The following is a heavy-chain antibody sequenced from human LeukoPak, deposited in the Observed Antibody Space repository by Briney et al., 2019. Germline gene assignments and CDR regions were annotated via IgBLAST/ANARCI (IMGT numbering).Heavy chain of an antibody. CDR3: ARGGLSLVVVRDNWFDP. D-gene: IGHD2-15*01. CDR2: IYHSGST. CDR1: GGSISSGGYY. V-gene: IGHV4-30-2*01. Sequence: SETLSLTCTVSGGSISSGGYYWSWIRQPPGKGLEWIGYIYHSGSTYYNPSLKSRVTISVDTSKNQFSLKLSSVTAADTAVYYCARGGLSLVVVRDNWFDPWGQGTLVTVSS. J-gene: IGHJ5*02.